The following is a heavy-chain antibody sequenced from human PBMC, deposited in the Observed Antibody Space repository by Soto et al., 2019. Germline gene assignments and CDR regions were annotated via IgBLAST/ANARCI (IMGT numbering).Heavy chain of an antibody. CDR1: GGSISSYY. CDR3: ARLYYDSTGYLIRDYFDY. D-gene: IGHD3-22*01. Sequence: PSETLSLTCTVSGGSISSYYWSWIRQPPGKGLEWIGYIHYSGTSSYIPSLKGRLTLSVDTSKNQFSLNLSSVTAADTAVYYCARLYYDSTGYLIRDYFDYWGQGTLVTVSS. CDR2: IHYSGTS. V-gene: IGHV4-59*08. J-gene: IGHJ4*02.